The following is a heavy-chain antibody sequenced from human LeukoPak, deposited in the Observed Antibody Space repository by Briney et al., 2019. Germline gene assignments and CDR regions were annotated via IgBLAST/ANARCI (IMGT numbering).Heavy chain of an antibody. Sequence: SETLSLTCTVSGGSISSYYWSWIRQPPGKGLEWIGYIYYSGSTNYNPSLKSRVTISVDTSRNEFSLRLTSATAADAAVYYCVRDRELNYWGQGTLVTVSS. D-gene: IGHD3-10*01. CDR1: GGSISSYY. V-gene: IGHV4-59*01. CDR2: IYYSGST. J-gene: IGHJ4*02. CDR3: VRDRELNY.